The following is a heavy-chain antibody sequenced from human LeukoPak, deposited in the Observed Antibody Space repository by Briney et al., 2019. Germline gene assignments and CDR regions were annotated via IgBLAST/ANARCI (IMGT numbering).Heavy chain of an antibody. CDR3: ATGLEWLLYGFFDH. D-gene: IGHD3-3*01. Sequence: ASVKVSCKVSGATVTELSVHWVRQAPGKGLEWMGGFDPEDGDTIYAQKFQGRVTMTEDTSTGTAYMELSSLRSEDTAVYYCATGLEWLLYGFFDHWGQGTLVTVSS. CDR2: FDPEDGDT. CDR1: GATVTELS. V-gene: IGHV1-24*01. J-gene: IGHJ4*02.